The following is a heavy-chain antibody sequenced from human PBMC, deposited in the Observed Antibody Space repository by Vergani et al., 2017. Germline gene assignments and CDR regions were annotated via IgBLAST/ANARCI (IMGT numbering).Heavy chain of an antibody. CDR2: VSTATKSK. CDR3: AREYSSTSGRAFDF. CDR1: GFTFSSAW. J-gene: IGHJ3*01. D-gene: IGHD2-2*01. Sequence: EVQPVESGGGLVKPGGSLRLSCTTSGFTFSSAWMSWVRQAPGKGLEWVSLVSTATKSKSYAESVKGGFTISRDSAKNSLYLQMDSLRAEDTAVYYCAREYSSTSGRAFDFWGQGTKVTVSS. V-gene: IGHV3-48*01.